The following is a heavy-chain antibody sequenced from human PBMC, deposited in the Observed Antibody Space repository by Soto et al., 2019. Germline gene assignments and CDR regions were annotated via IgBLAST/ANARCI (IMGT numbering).Heavy chain of an antibody. CDR2: ISAYNGNT. Sequence: QVQLVQSGAEVKKPGASVKVSCKASGYTFTSYGISWVRQAPGQGLEWMGWISAYNGNTNYAQKLQGRVTMTTDTSTSTAYMELRSLRSADTAVYYCARDSYCSSTSCSLYSFDYWGQGTLVTVSS. J-gene: IGHJ4*02. D-gene: IGHD2-2*01. CDR1: GYTFTSYG. V-gene: IGHV1-18*01. CDR3: ARDSYCSSTSCSLYSFDY.